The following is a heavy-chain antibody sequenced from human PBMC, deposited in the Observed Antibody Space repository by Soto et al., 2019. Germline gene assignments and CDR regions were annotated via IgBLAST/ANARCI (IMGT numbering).Heavy chain of an antibody. J-gene: IGHJ4*01. CDR2: LWYDGSNK. Sequence: GGSLRLSCAASGFSFSSYGVHWVRQAPGKGLEWVAVLWYDGSNKDYGDSVKGRFTISRDNAKNTLYLQMNSLRAEDTAVYYCARDGGYCSGGSCPFFDYWGQGALVTVSS. V-gene: IGHV3-33*01. CDR1: GFSFSSYG. CDR3: ARDGGYCSGGSCPFFDY. D-gene: IGHD2-15*01.